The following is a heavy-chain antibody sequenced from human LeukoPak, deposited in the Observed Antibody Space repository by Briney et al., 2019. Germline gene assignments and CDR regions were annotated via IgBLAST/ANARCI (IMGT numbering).Heavy chain of an antibody. J-gene: IGHJ5*02. CDR2: IWSDGSSQ. D-gene: IGHD3-22*01. Sequence: PGGSLRLSCAASGFTFSDYGMHWVRQAPGKGLEWVALIWSDGSSQYYADSVKGRFAISRDNSNNTQFLQMNNLRAEDTAVYYCAKDPEDYYDSSGYLPWGQGTLVTVSS. CDR1: GFTFSDYG. CDR3: AKDPEDYYDSSGYLP. V-gene: IGHV3-33*06.